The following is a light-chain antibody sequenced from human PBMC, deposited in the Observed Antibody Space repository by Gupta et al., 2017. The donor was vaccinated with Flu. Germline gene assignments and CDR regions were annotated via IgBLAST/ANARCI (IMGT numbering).Light chain of an antibody. J-gene: IGKJ4*01. Sequence: PSSLCASIRDRVTITFRASQDIRSYLAWYQQKSGDVPKLLIYAASSSQSGVPSRFSGSGSGTAFTLTITSLQPEDVATYYCQKYNSAPPAFGGGTKVEIK. CDR3: QKYNSAPPA. CDR2: AAS. CDR1: QDIRSY. V-gene: IGKV1-27*01.